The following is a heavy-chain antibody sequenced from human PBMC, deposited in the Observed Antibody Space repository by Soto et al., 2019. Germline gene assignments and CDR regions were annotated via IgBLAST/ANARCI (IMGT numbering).Heavy chain of an antibody. Sequence: GSLGLSCASSGFTFSSYGMHWVRQAPGKGLEWVAVIWYDGSNKYYADSVKGRFTISRDNSKNTLYLQMNSLRAEDTAVYYCARSPYCSGGSCYYYGMDVWGQGTTVTVSS. CDR2: IWYDGSNK. V-gene: IGHV3-33*01. J-gene: IGHJ6*02. CDR1: GFTFSSYG. D-gene: IGHD2-15*01. CDR3: ARSPYCSGGSCYYYGMDV.